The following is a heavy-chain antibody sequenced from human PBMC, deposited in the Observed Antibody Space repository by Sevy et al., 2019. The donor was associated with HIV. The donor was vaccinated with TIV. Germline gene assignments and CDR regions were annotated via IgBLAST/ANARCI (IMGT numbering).Heavy chain of an antibody. CDR3: ARRGSTIFGVLTFDI. D-gene: IGHD3-3*01. Sequence: ASVKVSCKASRDTFNTYAIVWVRQAPGQGLEWMGGIVPKFGSANYAQKLEGKVTMTADESTTTAHMELSSLRSEDTAVYYCARRGSTIFGVLTFDIWGQGTTVTVSS. J-gene: IGHJ3*02. CDR2: IVPKFGSA. V-gene: IGHV1-69*13. CDR1: RDTFNTYA.